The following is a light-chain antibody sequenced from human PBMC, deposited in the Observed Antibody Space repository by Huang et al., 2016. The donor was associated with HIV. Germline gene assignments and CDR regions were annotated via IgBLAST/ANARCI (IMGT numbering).Light chain of an antibody. Sequence: EIVLTQSLVTLSLSPGDRATLSCRASQSIGTYLARYQQKSGQAPRLLIYDVSNRAAGVPARFSASGSETDFTLTIASLDPDDFAIYHCQQRSKWPLTFGGGTKVEMK. J-gene: IGKJ4*01. CDR2: DVS. V-gene: IGKV3-11*01. CDR1: QSIGTY. CDR3: QQRSKWPLT.